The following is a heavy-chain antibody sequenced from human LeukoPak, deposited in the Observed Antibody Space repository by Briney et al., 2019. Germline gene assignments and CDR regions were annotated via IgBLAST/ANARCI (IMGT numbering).Heavy chain of an antibody. D-gene: IGHD6-13*01. J-gene: IGHJ4*02. Sequence: ASVKVSCKASGCTFSSYYISWVRQAPGQGLEWMGWINPNSGGTNYAQQFQDRVTMTRDTSISSTYMELSRLKSDDTAVYYCVRDLGINCWYGPPLGYFDSWGQGTLVTVSS. V-gene: IGHV1-2*02. CDR2: INPNSGGT. CDR3: VRDLGINCWYGPPLGYFDS. CDR1: GCTFSSYY.